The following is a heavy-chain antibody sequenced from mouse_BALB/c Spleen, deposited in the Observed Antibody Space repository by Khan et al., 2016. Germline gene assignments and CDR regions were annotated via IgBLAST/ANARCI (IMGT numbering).Heavy chain of an antibody. CDR3: ATAARIKY. V-gene: IGHV3-2*02. J-gene: IGHJ2*01. CDR2: ISYSGST. Sequence: EVQLQESGPGLVKLSQSLSLTCTVIGYLITSGYGWNWIRQFPGNKLEWMGYISYSGSTNYNPSLKSRISITRDTSKNQFFLQLNSATTEDTATYAGATAARIKYWGQGTTLTVCS. CDR1: GYLITSGYG. D-gene: IGHD1-2*01.